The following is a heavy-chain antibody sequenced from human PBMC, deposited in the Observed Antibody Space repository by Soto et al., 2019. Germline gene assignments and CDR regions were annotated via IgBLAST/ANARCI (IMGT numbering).Heavy chain of an antibody. CDR3: ARTTGFWSGYRYYYYGMDV. D-gene: IGHD3-3*01. J-gene: IGHJ6*02. Sequence: SETLSLTCTVSGGSISSYYWSWIRQPPGKGLEWIGYIYYSGSTNYNPSLKSRVTISVDTSKNQFSLKLSSVTAADTAVYYCARTTGFWSGYRYYYYGMDVWGQGTTVTVSS. CDR1: GGSISSYY. V-gene: IGHV4-59*01. CDR2: IYYSGST.